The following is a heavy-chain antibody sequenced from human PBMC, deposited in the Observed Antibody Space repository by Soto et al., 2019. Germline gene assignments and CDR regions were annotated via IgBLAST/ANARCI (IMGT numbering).Heavy chain of an antibody. J-gene: IGHJ5*02. CDR1: GFTFSSYA. CDR3: ARAQYYYGSGRYPWFDP. D-gene: IGHD3-10*01. V-gene: IGHV3-30-3*01. Sequence: QVQLVESGGGVVQPGRSLRLSCAASGFTFSSYAMHWVRQAPGKGLEWVAVISYDGSNKYYADSVKGRFTISRDHSKNTLYLQMNSLRAEDTAVYYCARAQYYYGSGRYPWFDPWGQGTLVTVSS. CDR2: ISYDGSNK.